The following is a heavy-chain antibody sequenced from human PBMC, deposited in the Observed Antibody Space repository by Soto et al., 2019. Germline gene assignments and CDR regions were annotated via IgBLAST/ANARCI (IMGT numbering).Heavy chain of an antibody. V-gene: IGHV3-30*18. CDR1: GFTLSTYG. D-gene: IGHD5-12*01. CDR3: AKDSAPSGDYYHYMDV. J-gene: IGHJ6*03. CDR2: TSYDGNTK. Sequence: GGSLRLSCAASGFTLSTYGINWIRQAPGKGLEWVAFTSYDGNTKYYGDFVKGRFTISRDSSKNTLFLQMNSLRAEDTAVYFCAKDSAPSGDYYHYMDVWGKGTTVTVSS.